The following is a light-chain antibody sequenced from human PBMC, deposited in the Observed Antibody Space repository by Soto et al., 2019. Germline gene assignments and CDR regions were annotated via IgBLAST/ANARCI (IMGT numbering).Light chain of an antibody. V-gene: IGKV3-20*01. CDR2: GVY. Sequence: LTQSPSAFSLTPGETANLSCKTSEIIKTFYFGWYQQKPGQSPRLIINGVYTRASGVPDRFSGSGSGTEFTLTISSLQPDDFATYYCQHSNSYSEAFGQGTKVDIK. CDR1: EIIKTFY. J-gene: IGKJ1*01. CDR3: QHSNSYSEA.